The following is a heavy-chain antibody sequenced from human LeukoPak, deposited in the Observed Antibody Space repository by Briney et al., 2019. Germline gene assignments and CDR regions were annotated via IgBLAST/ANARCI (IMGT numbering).Heavy chain of an antibody. J-gene: IGHJ6*02. D-gene: IGHD4-17*01. Sequence: SETLSLTCTVSGGSLSSGGYYCSWVRQHPGKGLEWIGYIYYSGSTYYNPSLKSRVTISVDTSKNQFSLKLSSVTAADTAVYYCARDHRVTTPYYYYYYGMDVWGQGTTVTVCS. V-gene: IGHV4-31*03. CDR1: GGSLSSGGYY. CDR3: ARDHRVTTPYYYYYYGMDV. CDR2: IYYSGST.